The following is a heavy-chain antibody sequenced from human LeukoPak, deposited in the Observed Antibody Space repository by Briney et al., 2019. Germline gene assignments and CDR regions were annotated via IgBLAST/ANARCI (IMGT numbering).Heavy chain of an antibody. Sequence: SGTLSLTCAVYGGSFSGYYWSWIRQPPGKGLEWIGEINHSGSTNYNPSLKSRVTISVDTSKNRFSLKLSSVTAADTAVYYCARGYSSSWNGGDFDYWGQGTLVTVSS. CDR3: ARGYSSSWNGGDFDY. CDR1: GGSFSGYY. CDR2: INHSGST. D-gene: IGHD6-13*01. J-gene: IGHJ4*02. V-gene: IGHV4-34*01.